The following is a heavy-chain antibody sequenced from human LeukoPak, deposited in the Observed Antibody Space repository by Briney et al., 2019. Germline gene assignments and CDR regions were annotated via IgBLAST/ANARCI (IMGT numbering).Heavy chain of an antibody. J-gene: IGHJ4*02. V-gene: IGHV3-33*06. Sequence: AGGSLRLSCAASGFTFSSYGMHWVRQAPGKGLDWVAVIWYDGSNKYYADSVKGRFTISRDYSKNTLYLQMNSLRAEDTAVYYCAKMTEESYFDYWGQGTLVTVSS. CDR2: IWYDGSNK. CDR3: AKMTEESYFDY. D-gene: IGHD1-14*01. CDR1: GFTFSSYG.